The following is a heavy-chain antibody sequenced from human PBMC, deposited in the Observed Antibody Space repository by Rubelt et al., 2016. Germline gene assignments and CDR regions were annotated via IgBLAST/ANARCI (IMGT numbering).Heavy chain of an antibody. CDR1: GGTFSSYA. CDR3: ARDIGYSSRDYYYYYMDV. V-gene: IGHV1-69*04. CDR2: IIPILGIA. J-gene: IGHJ6*03. D-gene: IGHD5-18*01. Sequence: QVQLVQSGAEVKKPGSSVKVSCKASGGTFSSYAISWVRQAPGQGLEWMGRIIPILGIANYAQKFQGRVTITADKATSTAYMELSSLRSEDTDVYYCARDIGYSSRDYYYYYMDVWGKGTTVTVSS.